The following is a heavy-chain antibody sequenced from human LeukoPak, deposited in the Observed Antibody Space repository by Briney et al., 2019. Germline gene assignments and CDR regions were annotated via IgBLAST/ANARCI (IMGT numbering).Heavy chain of an antibody. V-gene: IGHV3-15*01. J-gene: IGHJ6*02. Sequence: GGSLRLSCSVSGLTFVNAWMTWVRQAPGKGLEWVGHIKSKSSGGTTDLAAPVKRRFTISRDDSKNTLYLQMNSLKTEDTAVYYCTTEYYDFWSGLYYYYGMDVWGQGTTVTVSS. CDR1: GLTFVNAW. CDR3: TTEYYDFWSGLYYYYGMDV. D-gene: IGHD3-3*01. CDR2: IKSKSSGGTT.